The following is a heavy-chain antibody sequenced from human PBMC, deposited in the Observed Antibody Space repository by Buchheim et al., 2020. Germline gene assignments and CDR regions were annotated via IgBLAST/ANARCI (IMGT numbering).Heavy chain of an antibody. V-gene: IGHV3-33*01. Sequence: QVQLVESGGGVVQPGMSLRLSCAASGFTFNRYGMHWVRQAPGKGLEWVAIIWYDGSNKYYADSVKGRFTISRDQSKNTVAPQMNSLRAEDTAVYYCARNNGNYRLDDWGQGTL. CDR1: GFTFNRYG. CDR3: ARNNGNYRLDD. D-gene: IGHD1-26*01. CDR2: IWYDGSNK. J-gene: IGHJ4*02.